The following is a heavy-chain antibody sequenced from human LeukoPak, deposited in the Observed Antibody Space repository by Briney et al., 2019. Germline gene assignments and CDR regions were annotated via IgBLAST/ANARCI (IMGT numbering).Heavy chain of an antibody. V-gene: IGHV3-30*18. Sequence: GGSLRLSCAASGFTFSSYGMHWVRQAPGKGLEWVAVISYDGSNKYYADSVKGRFTISRDNSKNTLYLQMNSLRAEDTAVYYCAKDVAYYDSSGYYILDYWGQGTLVTVSS. D-gene: IGHD3-22*01. CDR1: GFTFSSYG. J-gene: IGHJ4*02. CDR3: AKDVAYYDSSGYYILDY. CDR2: ISYDGSNK.